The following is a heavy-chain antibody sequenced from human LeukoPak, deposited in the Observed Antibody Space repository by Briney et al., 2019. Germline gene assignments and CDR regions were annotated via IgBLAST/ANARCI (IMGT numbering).Heavy chain of an antibody. V-gene: IGHV3-30*18. CDR1: GFTFSSYG. Sequence: GGSLRLSCAASGFTFSSYGMHWVRQAPGKGLEWVAVISYDGSNKYYADSVKGRFTISRDNSKNTLYLQMNSLRVEDTAVYYCAKGSLAIAAAGYDAFDIWGQGTMVTVSS. D-gene: IGHD6-13*01. CDR3: AKGSLAIAAAGYDAFDI. J-gene: IGHJ3*02. CDR2: ISYDGSNK.